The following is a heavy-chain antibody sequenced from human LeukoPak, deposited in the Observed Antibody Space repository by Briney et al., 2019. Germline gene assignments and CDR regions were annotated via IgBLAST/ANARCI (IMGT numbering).Heavy chain of an antibody. Sequence: GGSLRLSCAASGFTFDDYAMHWVRQAPGKGLEWVSGISWNSGSIGYADSVKGRFTISRDNAKNSLYLQMNSLRAEDTAVYYCARGSTSSGSYTSLDYWGQGTLVTVSS. D-gene: IGHD1-26*01. CDR3: ARGSTSSGSYTSLDY. CDR2: ISWNSGSI. J-gene: IGHJ4*02. V-gene: IGHV3-9*01. CDR1: GFTFDDYA.